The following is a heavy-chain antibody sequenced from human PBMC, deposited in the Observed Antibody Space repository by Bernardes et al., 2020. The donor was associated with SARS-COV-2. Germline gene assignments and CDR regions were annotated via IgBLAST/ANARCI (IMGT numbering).Heavy chain of an antibody. Sequence: SETLSLTCTVSGGSISSYYWSWIRQPPGKGLEWIGYIYYSGSTNYNPSLKSRVTISVDNAKNSLYLQMNSLRAEDTALYHCARPLRREGYYDSSGYYLGKGFDPWGQGTLVTVSS. CDR3: ARPLRREGYYDSSGYYLGKGFDP. V-gene: IGHV4-59*12. CDR1: GGSISSYY. D-gene: IGHD3-22*01. J-gene: IGHJ5*02. CDR2: IYYSGST.